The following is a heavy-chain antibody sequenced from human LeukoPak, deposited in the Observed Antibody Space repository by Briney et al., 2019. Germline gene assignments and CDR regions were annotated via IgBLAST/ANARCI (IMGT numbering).Heavy chain of an antibody. D-gene: IGHD3-10*01. CDR1: GGTFSSYA. J-gene: IGHJ6*03. CDR2: IIPIFGTA. Sequence: ASVKVSRKASGGTFSSYAISWVRQAPGQGLEWMGGIIPIFGTANYAQKFQGRVTITADESTSTAYMELSSLRSEDTAVYYCARDGLGHYYGSGSYYNYYYYYYMDVWGKGTTVTVSS. CDR3: ARDGLGHYYGSGSYYNYYYYYYMDV. V-gene: IGHV1-69*13.